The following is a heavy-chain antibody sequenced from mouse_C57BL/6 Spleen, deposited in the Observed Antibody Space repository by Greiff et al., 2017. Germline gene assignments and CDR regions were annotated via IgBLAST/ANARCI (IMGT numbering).Heavy chain of an antibody. CDR3: TTPDYYGSSAWFAY. CDR1: GFNIKDDY. J-gene: IGHJ3*01. D-gene: IGHD1-1*01. CDR2: IDPENGDT. V-gene: IGHV14-4*01. Sequence: VQLQQSGAELVRPGASVKLSCPASGFNIKDDYMHWVKQRPEQGLEWIGWIDPENGDTEYASKFQGKATITADTSSNTAYLQLSSLTSEDTAVYYCTTPDYYGSSAWFAYWGQGTLVTVSA.